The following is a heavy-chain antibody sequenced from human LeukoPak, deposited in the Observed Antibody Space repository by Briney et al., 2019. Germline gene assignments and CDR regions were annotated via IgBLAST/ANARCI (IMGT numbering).Heavy chain of an antibody. D-gene: IGHD3-22*01. CDR1: GYTFTGYY. Sequence: ASVKVSCKASGYTFTGYYMHWVRQAPGQGLEWMGWINPNSGGTSYAQKFQGRVTMTRDTSTSTVYMELSSLRSEDTAVYYCARGPFIYDSSGYHFDYWGQGTLVTVSS. CDR2: INPNSGGT. V-gene: IGHV1-2*02. J-gene: IGHJ4*02. CDR3: ARGPFIYDSSGYHFDY.